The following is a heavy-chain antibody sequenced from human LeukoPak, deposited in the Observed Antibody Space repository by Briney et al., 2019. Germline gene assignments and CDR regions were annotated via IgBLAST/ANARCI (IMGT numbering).Heavy chain of an antibody. V-gene: IGHV1-69*06. J-gene: IGHJ4*02. CDR2: IIPIFGTA. CDR1: GGTFSSYA. Sequence: SVKVSCKASGGTFSSYAISWVRQAPGQGLEWMGGIIPIFGTANYAQKFQGRVTITADKSTSTAYMELSSLRSEDTAVYYCARDLYYYDSSGYYLDYWGQGTLVTVSS. D-gene: IGHD3-22*01. CDR3: ARDLYYYDSSGYYLDY.